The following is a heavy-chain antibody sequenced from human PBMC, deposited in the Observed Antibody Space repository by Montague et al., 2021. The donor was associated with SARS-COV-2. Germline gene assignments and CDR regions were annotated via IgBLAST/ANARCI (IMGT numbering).Heavy chain of an antibody. CDR2: IFWDDEK. CDR1: GFSLSTGGVG. J-gene: IGHJ4*02. D-gene: IGHD3-16*02. Sequence: VKPTQTLTLTCSFSGFSLSTGGVGVDWIRQSPGEGLEWLGVIFWDDEKRYNPTLKTRLTISKGTSQNQVVITLTDMGPADTATYFCAHQYYDYVWGSYRPDYFDYWGQGTLVTVSS. CDR3: AHQYYDYVWGSYRPDYFDY. V-gene: IGHV2-5*02.